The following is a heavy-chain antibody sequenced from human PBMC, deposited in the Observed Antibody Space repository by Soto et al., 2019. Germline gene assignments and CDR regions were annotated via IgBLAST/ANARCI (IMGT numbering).Heavy chain of an antibody. Sequence: PGGSLRLSCAASGFTLSDYWMHWVRQVPGKGLEWVSGISVGGSSTYYADSVKGRFTISRDNSKNTLYLQMNSLRAEDTAVYYCAKDYSASYWGQGALVTVSS. CDR1: GFTLSDYW. CDR2: ISVGGSST. D-gene: IGHD2-15*01. J-gene: IGHJ4*02. V-gene: IGHV3-23*01. CDR3: AKDYSASY.